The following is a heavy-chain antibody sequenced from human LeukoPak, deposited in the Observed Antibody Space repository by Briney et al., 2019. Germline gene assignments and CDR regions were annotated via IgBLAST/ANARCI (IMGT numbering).Heavy chain of an antibody. Sequence: SVKVSCKASGGTFSSYAISWVRQAPGQGLGWMGGIIPIFGTANYAQKFQGRVTITTDESTSTAYMELSSLRSEDTAVYYCARHNPGVQDAFDIWGQGTMVTVSS. V-gene: IGHV1-69*05. J-gene: IGHJ3*02. D-gene: IGHD3-10*01. CDR1: GGTFSSYA. CDR2: IIPIFGTA. CDR3: ARHNPGVQDAFDI.